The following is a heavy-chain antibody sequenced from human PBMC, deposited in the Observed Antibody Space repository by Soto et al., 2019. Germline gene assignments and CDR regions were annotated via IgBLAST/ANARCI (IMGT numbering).Heavy chain of an antibody. Sequence: GCSLILSCAASGFIFSNFGMHWVRQAPGKGLEWVAVIWYDGSNEYYADSVKGRFTISKDNSKNTLYLQMNSLRAEDTAVYYCARDDIPGIAVATYGMDVWGQGTRVNVS. J-gene: IGHJ6*02. CDR2: IWYDGSNE. CDR3: ARDDIPGIAVATYGMDV. D-gene: IGHD6-19*01. CDR1: GFIFSNFG. V-gene: IGHV3-33*01.